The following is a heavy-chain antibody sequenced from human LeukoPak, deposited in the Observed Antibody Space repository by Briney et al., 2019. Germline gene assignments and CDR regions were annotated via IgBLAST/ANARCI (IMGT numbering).Heavy chain of an antibody. CDR2: INYSGHT. V-gene: IGHV4-39*01. CDR1: GDSISSSTYY. Sequence: SETLSLTCIVSGDSISSSTYYWAWIRQSPGKGLEWITLINYSGHTFYNPSLRSRVTISVDMPKNQFSLNLNSVTAADTAVYYCARRRKDLNWFDPWGQGTLVTVSS. CDR3: ARRRKDLNWFDP. J-gene: IGHJ5*02.